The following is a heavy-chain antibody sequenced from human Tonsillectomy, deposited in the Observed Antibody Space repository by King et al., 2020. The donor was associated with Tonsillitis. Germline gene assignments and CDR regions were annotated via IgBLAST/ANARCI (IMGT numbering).Heavy chain of an antibody. CDR3: AKDIRRRYYYGMDV. Sequence: VQLVESGGGLVQPGRSLRLSCAASGFTFDDYAMHWVRQAPGKGLEWVSGISLNSGSIGYADSVKGRFTISRDNAKNSLYLRRNSLRAEDTALYYCAKDIRRRYYYGMDVWRQGTTVTVSS. D-gene: IGHD4-17*01. J-gene: IGHJ6*02. V-gene: IGHV3-9*01. CDR2: ISLNSGSI. CDR1: GFTFDDYA.